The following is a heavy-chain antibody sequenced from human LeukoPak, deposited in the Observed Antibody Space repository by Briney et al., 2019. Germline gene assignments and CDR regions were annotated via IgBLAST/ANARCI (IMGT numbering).Heavy chain of an antibody. D-gene: IGHD3-22*01. CDR2: SGDNT. J-gene: IGHJ3*02. V-gene: IGHV3-23*01. CDR3: AKSRRYYDSSNYYAFDI. CDR1: GFTFSSYA. Sequence: GGSLRLSCAASGFTFSSYAMSWVRQAPGKGPEWVSSSGDNTRYADSVKGRFTISRDNSKNTLDLQMNGLRAEDTAVYYCAKSRRYYDSSNYYAFDIWGQGTMVTVSS.